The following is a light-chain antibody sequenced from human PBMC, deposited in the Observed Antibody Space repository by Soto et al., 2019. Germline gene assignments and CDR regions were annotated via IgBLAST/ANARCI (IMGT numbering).Light chain of an antibody. CDR2: EVG. Sequence: QSVLTQPASVSGSTGQSISISWTGTSSDVGGYKYVSWYQQHPGKAPKLVIYEVGNRPSGVSHRFSGSKSGNTASLTISGLQAEDEAHYYCSSYTSGSIMVFGGGTKLTVL. CDR1: SSDVGGYKY. V-gene: IGLV2-14*01. CDR3: SSYTSGSIMV. J-gene: IGLJ2*01.